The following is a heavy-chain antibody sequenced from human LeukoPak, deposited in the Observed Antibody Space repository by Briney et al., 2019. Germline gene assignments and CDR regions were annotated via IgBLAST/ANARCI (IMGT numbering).Heavy chain of an antibody. V-gene: IGHV1-2*02. J-gene: IGHJ4*02. Sequence: ASVKVSCKASGYTFTGYYMHWVRQAPGQGLEWMGWINPKSGGTNYAQKFQGRVTMTRDTSISTAYMELSRLRSDDTAVYYCARGGEGYYYDSSGCADYWGQGTLVTVSS. CDR3: ARGGEGYYYDSSGCADY. D-gene: IGHD3-22*01. CDR1: GYTFTGYY. CDR2: INPKSGGT.